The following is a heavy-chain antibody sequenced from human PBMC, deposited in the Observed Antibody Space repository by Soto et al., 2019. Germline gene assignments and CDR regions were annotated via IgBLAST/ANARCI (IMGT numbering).Heavy chain of an antibody. Sequence: QVQLVESGGGVVQPGRSLRLSCAASGFTFSSYAMHWVRQAPGKGLEWVAVISYDGSNKYYADSVKGRFTISRDNSKNTLYLQMNSLRAEDTAVYYCARKPVQPERPTYYGMDVWGQGTTVTVSS. CDR1: GFTFSSYA. J-gene: IGHJ6*02. CDR3: ARKPVQPERPTYYGMDV. CDR2: ISYDGSNK. D-gene: IGHD1-1*01. V-gene: IGHV3-30-3*01.